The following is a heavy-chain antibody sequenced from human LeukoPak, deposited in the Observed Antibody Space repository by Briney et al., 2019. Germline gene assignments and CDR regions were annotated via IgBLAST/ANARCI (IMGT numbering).Heavy chain of an antibody. Sequence: GGSLRLSCAASGFTFDDYAMHWVRQAPGKGLEWVSGISWNSGSIGYADSVKGRFTISRDNAKNSLYLQMNSLRAEDTALYYCAKDLGISVVPAATTYYYYYGMDVWGQGTTVTVSS. CDR3: AKDLGISVVPAATTYYYYYGMDV. CDR1: GFTFDDYA. J-gene: IGHJ6*02. V-gene: IGHV3-9*01. D-gene: IGHD2-2*01. CDR2: ISWNSGSI.